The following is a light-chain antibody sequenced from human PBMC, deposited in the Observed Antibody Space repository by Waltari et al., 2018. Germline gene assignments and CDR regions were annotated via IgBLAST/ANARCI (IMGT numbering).Light chain of an antibody. J-gene: IGLJ2*01. Sequence: SYVLTQSPSMSLAPGKTARLACEGDTIGSKPVHWSQQRPGQAPPLVIYYDTERPSKIPERFSGSNSGNTATLTISRVEAGDEADYYCQVWDSDSDHVVFGGGTKMTVL. CDR1: TIGSKP. CDR2: YDT. V-gene: IGLV3-21*04. CDR3: QVWDSDSDHVV.